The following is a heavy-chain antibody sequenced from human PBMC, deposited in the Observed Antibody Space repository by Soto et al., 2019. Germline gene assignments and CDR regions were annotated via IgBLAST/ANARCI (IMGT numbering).Heavy chain of an antibody. Sequence: PGASLKPSCQVSGYSFTSYWIGWVRQMPGNGLEWMGIIDPGDSDTRYSPSFQGQVTISADKSISTAYLQWSSLKASDTAMYYCASFQDSSGWYTGRLWGQGTSVTVSS. CDR1: GYSFTSYW. CDR2: IDPGDSDT. V-gene: IGHV5-51*01. J-gene: IGHJ4*02. CDR3: ASFQDSSGWYTGRL. D-gene: IGHD6-19*01.